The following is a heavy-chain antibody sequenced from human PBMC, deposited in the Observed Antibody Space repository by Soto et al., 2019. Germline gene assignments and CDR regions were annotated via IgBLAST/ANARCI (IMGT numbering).Heavy chain of an antibody. V-gene: IGHV1-69*02. J-gene: IGHJ4*02. D-gene: IGHD3-10*01. CDR2: IIPILGIA. Sequence: GASVKVSCKASGGTLSSYTITWVRQAPGQGLEWMGRIIPILGIANYAQKFQGRVTITADKSTSTAYMELSSLRSEDTAVYYCAKNPIWFGELLPSYFDYWGQGTLVTAPQ. CDR3: AKNPIWFGELLPSYFDY. CDR1: GGTLSSYT.